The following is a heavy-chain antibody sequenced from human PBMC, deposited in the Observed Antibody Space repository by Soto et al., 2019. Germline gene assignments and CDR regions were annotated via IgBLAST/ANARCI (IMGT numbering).Heavy chain of an antibody. V-gene: IGHV1-18*01. CDR1: GYTFTSYG. J-gene: IGHJ5*02. D-gene: IGHD1-7*01. CDR3: ARDQLDNWNYQWFDL. Sequence: QVQLVQSGAEVKKPGASVKVSCKASGYTFTSYGISWVRQAPGQGLEGMGWISAYNGNTNYAQKLQGRVTMTKDTSTSTAYRELRSLRSDDTAVYYCARDQLDNWNYQWFDLWGQGTLVTVSS. CDR2: ISAYNGNT.